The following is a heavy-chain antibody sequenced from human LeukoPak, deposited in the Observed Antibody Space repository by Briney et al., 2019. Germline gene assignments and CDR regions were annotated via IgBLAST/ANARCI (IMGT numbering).Heavy chain of an antibody. Sequence: GGSLRLSCAASGFTFSSYAMHWVRQAPGKGLEYVSAISSNGGSTYYANSVKGRFTISRDNSKNTLYLQMGSLRAEDMAVYYCARGRGYSYGSTDYWGQGTLVTVSS. D-gene: IGHD5-18*01. CDR3: ARGRGYSYGSTDY. V-gene: IGHV3-64*01. CDR1: GFTFSSYA. J-gene: IGHJ4*02. CDR2: ISSNGGST.